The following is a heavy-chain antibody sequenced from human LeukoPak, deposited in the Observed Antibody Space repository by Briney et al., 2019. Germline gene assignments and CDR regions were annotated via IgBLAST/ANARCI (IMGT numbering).Heavy chain of an antibody. Sequence: GGSLRLSCAASGFTFSSYGMHWVRQAPGKGLEWVAFIRYDGSNKYYADSVKGRFTISRDNSKNTLYLQMNSLRAEDTAVYYCAKDSTPYYDASDAFDIWGQGTMVTVSS. J-gene: IGHJ3*02. CDR2: IRYDGSNK. CDR1: GFTFSSYG. D-gene: IGHD3-22*01. V-gene: IGHV3-30*02. CDR3: AKDSTPYYDASDAFDI.